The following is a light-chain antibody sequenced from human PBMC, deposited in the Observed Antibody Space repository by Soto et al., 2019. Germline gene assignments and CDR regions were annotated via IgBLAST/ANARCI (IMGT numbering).Light chain of an antibody. V-gene: IGKV1-5*03. CDR3: QHYNSYSEA. J-gene: IGKJ1*01. CDR1: QTISSW. Sequence: DIQMTQSPSTLSGSVGDRVTITCRASQTISSWLAWYQHKPGKAPKLLIYKASTLKSGVPSRFSGSGYGTEFTLPGRSVQPDDFETYYCQHYNSYSEAFGQGTQVELK. CDR2: KAS.